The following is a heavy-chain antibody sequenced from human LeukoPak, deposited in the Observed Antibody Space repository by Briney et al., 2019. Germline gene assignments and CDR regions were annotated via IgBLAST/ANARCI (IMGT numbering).Heavy chain of an antibody. CDR3: ARAGGSPTPGFDY. J-gene: IGHJ4*02. V-gene: IGHV4-4*02. CDR1: GGSISSSNW. CDR2: IYHSGGT. Sequence: PSGTLSLTCAVSGGSISSSNWWSWVRQPPGKGLEWIGEIYHSGGTNYNPSLKSRVTISVDKSKNQFSLKLSSMTAADTAVYYCARAGGSPTPGFDYWGQGTLVTVSS. D-gene: IGHD3-16*01.